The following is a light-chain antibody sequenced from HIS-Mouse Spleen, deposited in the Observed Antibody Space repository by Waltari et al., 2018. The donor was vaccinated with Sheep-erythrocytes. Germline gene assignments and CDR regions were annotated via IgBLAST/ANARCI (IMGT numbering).Light chain of an antibody. CDR1: SSDVGGYHY. Sequence: QSALTQPRSVSVSPGPSVTISCTGTSSDVGGYHYVSWYQQPPGKAPKPMIYDVSKRPSGVPDRFSGSKSGNTASLTISGLQAEDEADYYCCSYAGSYNHVFATGTKVTVL. CDR3: CSYAGSYNHV. J-gene: IGLJ1*01. CDR2: DVS. V-gene: IGLV2-11*01.